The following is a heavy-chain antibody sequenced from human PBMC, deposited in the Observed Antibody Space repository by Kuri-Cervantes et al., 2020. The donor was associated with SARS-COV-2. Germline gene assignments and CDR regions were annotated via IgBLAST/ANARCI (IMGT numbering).Heavy chain of an antibody. CDR2: IIPIFGTA. CDR3: ARNVDTDNWYFDL. V-gene: IGHV1-69*13. J-gene: IGHJ2*01. D-gene: IGHD5-18*01. CDR1: GGTFSSYA. Sequence: SVKVSCKASGGTFSSYAISWVRQAPGQGLEWMGGIIPIFGTANYAQKFQGRVTITADESTSTAYLELNSLRSADTAVYYCARNVDTDNWYFDLWGRGTLVTVSS.